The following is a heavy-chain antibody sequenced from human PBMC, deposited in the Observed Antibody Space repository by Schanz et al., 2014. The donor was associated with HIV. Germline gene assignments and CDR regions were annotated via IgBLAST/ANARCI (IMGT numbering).Heavy chain of an antibody. V-gene: IGHV3-30*18. J-gene: IGHJ4*02. Sequence: QVQLVESGGGVVQPGRSLRLSCAASGFTFSTYGMHWVRQGPGKGLEWVAIISSDGSYKYYADSVKGRFTISRDNSKNTLYLQMNSLRAEDTAVFYCAKSGNGRSLDYWGQGTLVTVSS. CDR2: ISSDGSYK. D-gene: IGHD3-10*01. CDR1: GFTFSTYG. CDR3: AKSGNGRSLDY.